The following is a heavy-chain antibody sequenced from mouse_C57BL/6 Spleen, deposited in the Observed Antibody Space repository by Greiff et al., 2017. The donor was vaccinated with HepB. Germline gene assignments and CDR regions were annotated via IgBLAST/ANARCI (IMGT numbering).Heavy chain of an antibody. J-gene: IGHJ2*01. CDR1: GYTFTSYW. V-gene: IGHV1-69*01. Sequence: VKLQQPGAELVMPGASVKLSCKASGYTFTSYWMHWVKQRPGQGLEWIGEIDPSDSYTNYNQKFKGKSTLTVDKSSSTAYMQLSSLTSEDSAVYYWAITTVVAGFDYWGQGTTLTVSS. CDR3: AITTVVAGFDY. D-gene: IGHD1-1*01. CDR2: IDPSDSYT.